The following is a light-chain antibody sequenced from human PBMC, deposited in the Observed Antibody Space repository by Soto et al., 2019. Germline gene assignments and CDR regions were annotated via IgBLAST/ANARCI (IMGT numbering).Light chain of an antibody. Sequence: EIVSTQSPGTLSLSPGERATLSCRASHSVSSSYLAWYQQKPGQAPRLLMSDASTRATGIPDRFSGSGSGTDFTLTINRLEPEDFAVYYCQQYGRSPHTFGQGTKLEIK. CDR2: DAS. CDR1: HSVSSSY. J-gene: IGKJ2*01. V-gene: IGKV3-20*01. CDR3: QQYGRSPHT.